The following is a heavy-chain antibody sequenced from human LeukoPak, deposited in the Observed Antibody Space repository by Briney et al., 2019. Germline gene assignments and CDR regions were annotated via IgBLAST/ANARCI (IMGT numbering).Heavy chain of an antibody. V-gene: IGHV4-4*07. J-gene: IGHJ4*02. D-gene: IGHD3-10*01. CDR2: ISASGNT. CDR1: GGSISSYY. Sequence: PSETLSLTCTVSGGSISSYYWSWIRQPAGKGLEWIGRISASGNTNYNPSLQSRVTMSVDTSKNQFSLRLSSVTAADTAVFYCAANSADYNTLGSSYKVWGQGTLVTVSS. CDR3: AANSADYNTLGSSYKV.